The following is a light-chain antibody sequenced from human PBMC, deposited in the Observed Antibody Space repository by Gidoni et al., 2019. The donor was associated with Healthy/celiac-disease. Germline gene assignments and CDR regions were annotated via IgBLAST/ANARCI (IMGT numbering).Light chain of an antibody. CDR2: GAS. J-gene: IGKJ2*01. Sequence: EIVFTQSPGPLSLSPGERATSSCRASQSVSSSYLAWYQQKPGQAPRLLIYGASSRATGIPDRFSGSGSGTDFTLTISRLEPEDFAVYYCQQYGSSPYTFGQGTKLEIK. V-gene: IGKV3-20*01. CDR1: QSVSSSY. CDR3: QQYGSSPYT.